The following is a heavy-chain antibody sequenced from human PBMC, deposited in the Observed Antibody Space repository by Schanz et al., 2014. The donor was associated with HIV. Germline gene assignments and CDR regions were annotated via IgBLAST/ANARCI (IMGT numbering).Heavy chain of an antibody. V-gene: IGHV3-73*02. CDR2: IGSKADSYAT. CDR3: SGGSYPAHLHH. J-gene: IGHJ1*01. Sequence: EVQLVESGGGLVQPGGCLKLSCAASGLNFGDSNIHWVRQASGKGLEWVGRIGSKADSYATGYSAPVKCRFTVSRDDSNSTAYLQMNSLKTEDTAVYYCSGGSYPAHLHHWGQGTLVTVSS. D-gene: IGHD2-8*02. CDR1: GLNFGDSN.